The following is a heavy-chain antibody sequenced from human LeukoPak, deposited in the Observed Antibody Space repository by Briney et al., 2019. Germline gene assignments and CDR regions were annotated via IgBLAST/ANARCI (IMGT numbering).Heavy chain of an antibody. V-gene: IGHV4-4*07. J-gene: IGHJ3*01. D-gene: IGHD3-22*01. CDR3: ARQAYDTGYDAFDV. CDR2: IYSSGST. CDR1: GGSISSHY. Sequence: SETLSLTCTVSGGSISSHYWNWIRQPAGKGLEWIGRIYSSGSTNYNPSLKSRVTMSVDTSKNQFSLKLSSVTAADTAVYYCARQAYDTGYDAFDVWGQGTMVTVSS.